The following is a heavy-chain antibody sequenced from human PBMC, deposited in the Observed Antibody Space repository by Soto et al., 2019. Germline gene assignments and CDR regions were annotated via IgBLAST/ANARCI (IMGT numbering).Heavy chain of an antibody. D-gene: IGHD6-13*01. J-gene: IGHJ6*02. CDR3: ERKNGYSSSWWTIVGARQRDYYYGMDV. CDR2: IKQDGSEK. CDR1: GFTFSSYL. Sequence: GGSLRLSCAASGFTFSSYLMSWVRQAPGKGLEWVANIKQDGSEKYYVDSVKGRFTISRDNAKNSLYLQMNSLRAEDTAVYYCERKNGYSSSWWTIVGARQRDYYYGMDVWGQGTTVTVSS. V-gene: IGHV3-7*01.